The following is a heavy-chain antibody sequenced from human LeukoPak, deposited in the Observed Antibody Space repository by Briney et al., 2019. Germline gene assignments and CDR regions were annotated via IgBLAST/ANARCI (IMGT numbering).Heavy chain of an antibody. CDR1: GFTFSRYG. V-gene: IGHV3-64D*06. CDR3: VKDTSSGSYYYFDC. J-gene: IGHJ4*02. Sequence: PGGSLRLSCSVSGFTFSRYGMYWVRPAPGKGLEYVSAISSSGSSTNYADSVKDRFTISRDNSKNTLFLQMTSLRAEDTAVYYCVKDTSSGSYYYFDCWGQGILVTVSS. D-gene: IGHD1-26*01. CDR2: ISSSGSST.